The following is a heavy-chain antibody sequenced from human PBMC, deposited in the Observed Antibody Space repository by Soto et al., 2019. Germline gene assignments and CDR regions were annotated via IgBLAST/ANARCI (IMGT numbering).Heavy chain of an antibody. CDR2: ISYDGSNK. V-gene: IGHV3-30*18. Sequence: PGGSLRLSCAASGFTFSSYGMHWVRQAPGKGLEWVAVISYDGSNKYYADSVKGRFTISRDNSKNTLYLQMNSLRAEDTAVYYCAKAPGGGLYGPTHFDYWGQGTLVTVSS. CDR1: GFTFSSYG. J-gene: IGHJ4*02. CDR3: AKAPGGGLYGPTHFDY. D-gene: IGHD3-16*01.